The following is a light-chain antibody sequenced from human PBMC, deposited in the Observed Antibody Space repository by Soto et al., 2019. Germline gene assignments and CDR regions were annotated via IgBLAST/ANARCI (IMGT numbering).Light chain of an antibody. CDR2: EVT. V-gene: IGLV2-23*02. Sequence: QSALTQPASVSGSPGQSITISCAGTSSDVGKYDLVSWYQQHPGKAPKLIIYEVTKRPSGVSNRFSGSKSGNAASLTISGLQTEDEADYYCCSYGLSRPYVFGPGTQLTVL. CDR1: SSDVGKYDL. CDR3: CSYGLSRPYV. J-gene: IGLJ7*01.